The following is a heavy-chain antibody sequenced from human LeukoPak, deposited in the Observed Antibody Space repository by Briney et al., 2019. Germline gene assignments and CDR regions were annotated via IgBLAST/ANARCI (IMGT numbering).Heavy chain of an antibody. J-gene: IGHJ6*02. CDR1: GGSISGYY. Sequence: PSETLSLTCTVSGGSISGYYWSWIRQPPGKGLEWIGYIYYSGSTNYNPSLKSRVTISVDTSKNQFSLKLSSVTAADTAVYYCARDRTTSYYYYGMDVWGQGTTVTVSS. D-gene: IGHD4-17*01. CDR2: IYYSGST. V-gene: IGHV4-59*01. CDR3: ARDRTTSYYYYGMDV.